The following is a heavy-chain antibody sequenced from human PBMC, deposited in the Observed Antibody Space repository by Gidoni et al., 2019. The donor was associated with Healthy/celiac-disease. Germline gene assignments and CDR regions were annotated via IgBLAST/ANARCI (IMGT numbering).Heavy chain of an antibody. V-gene: IGHV3-23*01. J-gene: IGHJ4*02. D-gene: IGHD3-22*01. CDR3: AKRSSYYYDSSGFIDY. CDR1: GFTFSSYA. Sequence: EVQLLESGGGLVQPGGSLSLSCAASGFTFSSYAMSWVRQAPGKGLEWVSAISGSGGSTYYADSVKGRFTISRDNSKNTLYLQMNSLRAEDTAVYYCAKRSSYYYDSSGFIDYWGQGTLVTVSS. CDR2: ISGSGGST.